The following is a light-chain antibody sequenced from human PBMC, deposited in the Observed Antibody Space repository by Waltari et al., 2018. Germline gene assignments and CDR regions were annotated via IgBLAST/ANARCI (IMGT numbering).Light chain of an antibody. CDR1: QNVRSS. Sequence: EIVLTQSPATLSLSPGERATLSCRASQNVRSSLAWYQQKFGQTPRLLISDVSNRATGIPARFSGSGSGTXFTLTISSLEPXDXAXYYXXXXXXWXPMYXFGQGTKLEIK. CDR3: XXXXXWXPMYX. J-gene: IGKJ2*01. V-gene: IGKV3-11*01. CDR2: DVS.